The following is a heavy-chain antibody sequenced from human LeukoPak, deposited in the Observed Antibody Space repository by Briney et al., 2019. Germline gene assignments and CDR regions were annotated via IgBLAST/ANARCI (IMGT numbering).Heavy chain of an antibody. D-gene: IGHD6-19*01. J-gene: IGHJ4*02. CDR3: ARALYSGAWYGHDY. CDR2: IWSDGSRK. CDR1: GFKFNGYG. Sequence: GGSLRLSCAASGFKFNGYGMHWVRQAPGKGLEWVAVIWSDGSRKYYADSVKGRFTISRDSSKNTLYLQMSGLSADDTAVYYCARALYSGAWYGHDYWGQGTLVTVSS. V-gene: IGHV3-33*01.